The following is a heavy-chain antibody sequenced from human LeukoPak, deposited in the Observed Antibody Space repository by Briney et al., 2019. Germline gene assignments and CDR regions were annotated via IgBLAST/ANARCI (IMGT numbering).Heavy chain of an antibody. CDR2: IIPVFGTA. CDR3: ARGSSGYSDY. Sequence: ASVKVSCXASGGTFSSYAISWVRQAPGQGLEWMGGIIPVFGTANYAQKFQGRVTITTDESTSTAYMELSSLRSEDTAVYYCARGSSGYSDYWGQGTLVTVSS. J-gene: IGHJ4*02. V-gene: IGHV1-69*05. D-gene: IGHD3-22*01. CDR1: GGTFSSYA.